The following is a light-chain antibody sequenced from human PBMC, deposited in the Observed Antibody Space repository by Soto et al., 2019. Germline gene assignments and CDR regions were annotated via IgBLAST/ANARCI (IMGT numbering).Light chain of an antibody. CDR2: EVN. Sequence: QSALTQPPSASGSPGQSVTISCTGTSSDVGGFDYVSWYQQYPGKAPRLMIYEVNERPSGVPDRFSGSKSGNTASLTVSGLQAEDEADYYCTSYAGSNNWVFGGGTKLTVL. V-gene: IGLV2-8*01. J-gene: IGLJ2*01. CDR1: SSDVGGFDY. CDR3: TSYAGSNNWV.